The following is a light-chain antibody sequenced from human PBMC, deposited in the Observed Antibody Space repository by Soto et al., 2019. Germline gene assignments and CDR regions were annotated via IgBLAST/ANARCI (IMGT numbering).Light chain of an antibody. Sequence: QSVLTQPASVSGSPGQSITISCTGTSSDVGGYNYVSWYQQHPGKAPKLMIYDVSNRPSGVSNRLSGSKSGNTASLTISGLQAEVEADYYCSSYTRSSTRVFGGGTKLTVL. J-gene: IGLJ2*01. CDR2: DVS. CDR1: SSDVGGYNY. V-gene: IGLV2-14*01. CDR3: SSYTRSSTRV.